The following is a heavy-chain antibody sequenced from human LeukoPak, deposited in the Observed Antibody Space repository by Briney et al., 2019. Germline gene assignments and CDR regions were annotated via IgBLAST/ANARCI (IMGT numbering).Heavy chain of an antibody. CDR2: IRSEENKI. J-gene: IGHJ3*01. CDR1: GFTFSDFG. Sequence: GGSLRLSCEASGFTFSDFGLHWVRQAPGKGLEWVAFIRSEENKICYLASVRGRFTISRDNSKNTLFLQMSSLRHEDTAVYYCARGAGTYYGTDTFDLWGQGTMVTVSS. V-gene: IGHV3-30*02. CDR3: ARGAGTYYGTDTFDL. D-gene: IGHD1-26*01.